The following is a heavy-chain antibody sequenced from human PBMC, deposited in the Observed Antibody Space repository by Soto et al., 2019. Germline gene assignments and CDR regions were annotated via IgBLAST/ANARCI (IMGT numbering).Heavy chain of an antibody. CDR1: GYTFTSYD. V-gene: IGHV1-8*01. J-gene: IGHJ6*03. CDR2: MNPNSGNT. D-gene: IGHD2-2*01. Sequence: ASVKVSCKASGYTFTSYDINWVRQATGQGLEWMGWMNPNSGNTGYAQKFQGRVTMTRNTSISTAYMELSSLRSEDTAVYYCARVLGYCSSTSCYSDCYYMDVWGKGTTVTV. CDR3: ARVLGYCSSTSCYSDCYYMDV.